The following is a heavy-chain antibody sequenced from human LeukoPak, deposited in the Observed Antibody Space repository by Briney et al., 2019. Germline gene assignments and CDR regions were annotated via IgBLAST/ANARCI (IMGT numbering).Heavy chain of an antibody. D-gene: IGHD3-22*01. CDR3: ARDYDSSGYRDFDY. Sequence: TGGSLRLSCAASGFTFSSYWMSWVRQAPGKGLEWVANIKQDGSEKYYVDSVKGRFTISRDNAKNSLYLQMNSLRAEDTAVYYCARDYDSSGYRDFDYWGQGTLVTVSS. J-gene: IGHJ4*02. CDR2: IKQDGSEK. CDR1: GFTFSSYW. V-gene: IGHV3-7*01.